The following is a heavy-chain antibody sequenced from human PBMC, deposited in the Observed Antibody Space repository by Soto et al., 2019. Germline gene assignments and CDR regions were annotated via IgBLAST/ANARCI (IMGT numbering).Heavy chain of an antibody. CDR3: ASSVQAVYNCGMAV. CDR2: IYSNDNT. Sequence: GGSLRLSCAASGFIVSNKYMSWVRQAPGKGLELVSVIYSNDNTKYADSVRGRFTISRDNSKNTLYLQMNSLRAEDTAVYYCASSVQAVYNCGMAVWGQGTTVTVSS. V-gene: IGHV3-53*01. J-gene: IGHJ6*02. CDR1: GFIVSNKY.